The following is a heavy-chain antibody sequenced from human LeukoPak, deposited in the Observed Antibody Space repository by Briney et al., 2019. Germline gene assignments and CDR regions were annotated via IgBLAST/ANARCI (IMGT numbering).Heavy chain of an antibody. D-gene: IGHD3-22*01. J-gene: IGHJ4*02. CDR3: ARMAGSSGL. CDR2: ISNSGST. Sequence: PSETLSLTCTVSNDSIKDYYWNWIRQPPGKGLEWIGFISNSGSTNYNPSLKSRVTISIDTSERQFSLKLRSVAAADTAVYYCARMAGSSGLWGQGTLVTVSS. CDR1: NDSIKDYY. V-gene: IGHV4-59*12.